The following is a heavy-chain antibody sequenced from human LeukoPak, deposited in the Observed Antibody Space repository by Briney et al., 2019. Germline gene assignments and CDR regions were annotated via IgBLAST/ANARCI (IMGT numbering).Heavy chain of an antibody. Sequence: SVKVSCKASGGTFSSYAISWVRQAPGQGLEWMGGIIPIFGTANYAQKFQGRVTITADESTSTAYMELSSLRSEDTAVYYCAVAAAGPILNWFDPWGQGTLVTVSS. V-gene: IGHV1-69*13. J-gene: IGHJ5*02. CDR3: AVAAAGPILNWFDP. D-gene: IGHD6-13*01. CDR1: GGTFSSYA. CDR2: IIPIFGTA.